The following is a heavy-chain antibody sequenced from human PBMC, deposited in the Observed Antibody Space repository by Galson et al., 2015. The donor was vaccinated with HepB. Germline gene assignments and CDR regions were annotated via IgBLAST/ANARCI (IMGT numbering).Heavy chain of an antibody. V-gene: IGHV3-7*03. CDR1: GFTFNNYW. D-gene: IGHD3-22*01. Sequence: SLRLSCAASGFTFNNYWMSWVRQAPEKGLEWVANIKQDGSEKYYVDSVKGRFTISRDNAKNSLYLQMNSLRAEDTAVYYCAREGYHISGYYATWGQGTLVTVSS. CDR2: IKQDGSEK. CDR3: AREGYHISGYYAT. J-gene: IGHJ5*02.